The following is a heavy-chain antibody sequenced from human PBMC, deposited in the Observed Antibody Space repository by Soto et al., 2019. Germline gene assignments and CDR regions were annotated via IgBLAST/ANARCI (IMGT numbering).Heavy chain of an antibody. CDR1: GFSVSTNY. CDR2: ISSSGATI. V-gene: IGHV3-11*01. Sequence: PGGSLRLSCAASGFSVSTNYMSWVRQAPGKGLEWISYISSSGATIYYGGSVKGRFTVSRDNAQNSLYLQMNSLTAEDTAMYYCAKLPYPWGWYDPWGQGTPVTVSS. J-gene: IGHJ5*02. CDR3: AKLPYPWGWYDP. D-gene: IGHD3-9*01.